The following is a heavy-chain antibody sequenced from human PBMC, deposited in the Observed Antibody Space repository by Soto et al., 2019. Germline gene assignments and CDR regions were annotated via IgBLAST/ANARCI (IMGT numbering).Heavy chain of an antibody. J-gene: IGHJ4*02. Sequence: PSETLSLTCSVSGGSISSAGYYWTWIRQRPGKGLECVGYMYYTGSTYYNPSLKSRVSISGDTSKNQFSLNLTSVTVADTAVYYCARVGGVAARTFDYWGQGTLVTVSS. CDR2: MYYTGST. CDR1: GGSISSAGYY. CDR3: ARVGGVAARTFDY. V-gene: IGHV4-31*03. D-gene: IGHD6-6*01.